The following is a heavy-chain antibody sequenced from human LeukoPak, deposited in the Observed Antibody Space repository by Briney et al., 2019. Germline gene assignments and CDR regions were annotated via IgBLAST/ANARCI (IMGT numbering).Heavy chain of an antibody. Sequence: TPSETLSLTCTVSGGSISSYYWSWIRQPPGKGLEWIGYIYYSGTTNYNPSLKSRVTISVDTSKNQFSLKLSSVTAADTAVYYCARGVYIAAAQYAYWGQGTLATVSS. J-gene: IGHJ4*02. CDR3: ARGVYIAAAQYAY. CDR1: GGSISSYY. D-gene: IGHD6-13*01. V-gene: IGHV4-59*01. CDR2: IYYSGTT.